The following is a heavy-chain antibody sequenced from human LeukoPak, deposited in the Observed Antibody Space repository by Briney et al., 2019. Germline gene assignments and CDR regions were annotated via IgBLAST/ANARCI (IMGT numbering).Heavy chain of an antibody. D-gene: IGHD1-14*01. Sequence: ASVKVSCKASGYTFTSYGISWVRQAPGQGLEWMGGIIPIFGTANYAQKFQGRVTITADESTSTAYMELSSLRSEDTAVYYCAREYKDWGQGTLVTVSS. CDR2: IIPIFGTA. V-gene: IGHV1-69*13. CDR1: GYTFTSYG. CDR3: AREYKD. J-gene: IGHJ1*01.